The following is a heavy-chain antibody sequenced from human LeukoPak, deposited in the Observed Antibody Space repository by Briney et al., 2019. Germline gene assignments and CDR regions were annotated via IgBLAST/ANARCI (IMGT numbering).Heavy chain of an antibody. D-gene: IGHD3-3*01. J-gene: IGHJ4*02. Sequence: AGGSLRLSCAASGFTFSSYGMHWVRQAPGKGLEWVAVIWYSENNKYYADPVKGRFTISRENSKNTLYLQMNSLRAEDTAMYYCAARGIFGGRGTLVTVSS. CDR3: AARGIF. CDR1: GFTFSSYG. CDR2: IWYSENNK. V-gene: IGHV3-33*08.